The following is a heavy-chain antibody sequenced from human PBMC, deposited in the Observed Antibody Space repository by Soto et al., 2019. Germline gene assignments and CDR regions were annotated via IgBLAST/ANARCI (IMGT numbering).Heavy chain of an antibody. CDR2: IYYSGST. D-gene: IGHD3-3*01. CDR1: GGSISSSSYY. Sequence: PSETLSLTCTVSGGSISSSSYYWGWIRQPPGKGLEWIGSIYYSGSTYYNPSLKSRVTISVDTSKNQFSLKLSSVTAADTAVYYCARQDDFWSGYYTVDYWGQGTLVTSPQ. V-gene: IGHV4-39*01. CDR3: ARQDDFWSGYYTVDY. J-gene: IGHJ4*02.